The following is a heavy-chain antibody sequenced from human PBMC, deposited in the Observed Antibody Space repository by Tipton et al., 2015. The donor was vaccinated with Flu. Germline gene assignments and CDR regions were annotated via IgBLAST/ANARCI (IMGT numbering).Heavy chain of an antibody. Sequence: TLSLTCTVSGGSIGSFYWNWIRQPPGKGLEWIEYIYNSQYTKYNPSLKSRVSISVDTSKKQFSLHLRSVTAADTAVYYCARDPSLGMPDYFDYWGQGTLVTASS. J-gene: IGHJ4*02. V-gene: IGHV4-59*12. CDR1: GGSIGSFY. D-gene: IGHD2-2*01. CDR3: ARDPSLGMPDYFDY. CDR2: IYNSQYT.